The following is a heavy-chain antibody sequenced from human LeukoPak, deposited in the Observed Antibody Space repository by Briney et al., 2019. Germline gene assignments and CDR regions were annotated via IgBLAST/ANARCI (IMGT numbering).Heavy chain of an antibody. D-gene: IGHD3-16*01. V-gene: IGHV3-11*01. Sequence: KPGGSLRLSCAASGFTSSDYYMSWIRQAPGKGLEWVSYISSSGSTIYYADSVKGRFTISRDNAKNSLYLQMNSLRAEDTAVYYCARDWGRARLVKWYYFDYWGQGTLVTVSS. J-gene: IGHJ4*02. CDR3: ARDWGRARLVKWYYFDY. CDR1: GFTSSDYY. CDR2: ISSSGSTI.